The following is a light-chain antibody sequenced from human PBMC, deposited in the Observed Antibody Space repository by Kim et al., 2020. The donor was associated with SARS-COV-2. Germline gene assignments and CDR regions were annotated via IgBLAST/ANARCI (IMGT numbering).Light chain of an antibody. J-gene: IGKJ1*01. Sequence: DVQMTQSPFTLSASVGDRVTITCRASQSIYSWLAWYQQKPGKAPKLLIHEASSLESGVPSRFSGSGSGTDFTLTISNLQPDDFATYYCQQYYFSWGFGQGTKVDIK. CDR3: QQYYFSWG. CDR2: EAS. V-gene: IGKV1-5*03. CDR1: QSIYSW.